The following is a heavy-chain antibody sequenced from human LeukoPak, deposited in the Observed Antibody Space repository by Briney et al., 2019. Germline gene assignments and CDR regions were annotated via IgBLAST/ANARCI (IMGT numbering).Heavy chain of an antibody. CDR3: ARGRVLRFLEWLGSRLFYMDV. J-gene: IGHJ6*03. Sequence: SETLSLTCSVSGGSISSNTYYWGWIRQPPGKGLEWIGSIYYSGNTYYNPSLKSRVTISVDTSKNQFSLKLSSVTAADTAVYYCARGRVLRFLEWLGSRLFYMDVWGKGTTVTVSS. CDR2: IYYSGNT. CDR1: GGSISSNTYY. D-gene: IGHD3-3*01. V-gene: IGHV4-39*01.